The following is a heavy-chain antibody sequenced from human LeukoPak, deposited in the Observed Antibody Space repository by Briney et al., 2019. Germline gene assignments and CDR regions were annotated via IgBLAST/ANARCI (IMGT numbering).Heavy chain of an antibody. J-gene: IGHJ3*02. V-gene: IGHV3-7*01. D-gene: IGHD3-10*01. CDR2: IKQDGTEK. CDR3: ARSLGATDAFDI. Sequence: GESLRLSCAASGFSFTTYWMSWVRQAPGKGLEWVANIKQDGTEKYYVDSVKGRFTISRDNAKNSLYLQMNSLRAEDTAVYYCARSLGATDAFDIWGQGTMVTVSS. CDR1: GFSFTTYW.